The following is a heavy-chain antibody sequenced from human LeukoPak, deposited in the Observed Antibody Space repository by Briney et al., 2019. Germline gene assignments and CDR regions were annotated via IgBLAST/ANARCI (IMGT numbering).Heavy chain of an antibody. J-gene: IGHJ4*02. CDR3: ARERMDGLDY. D-gene: IGHD5-24*01. CDR1: GFTVSSNY. V-gene: IGHV3-66*01. Sequence: GGSLRLSCAASGFTVSSNYMSWVRQAPGKGLEWVSVIYSGGRTYYADSVKGRFTISRDNSKNTVFLQMNSLRAEDTAVYYRARERMDGLDYWGQGTLVTVSS. CDR2: IYSGGRT.